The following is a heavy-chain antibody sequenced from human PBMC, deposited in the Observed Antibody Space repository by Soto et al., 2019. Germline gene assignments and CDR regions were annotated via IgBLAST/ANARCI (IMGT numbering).Heavy chain of an antibody. D-gene: IGHD3-3*01. J-gene: IGHJ5*02. CDR1: GFTFSSYG. CDR3: AKVGLRFLELHWFDP. Sequence: QVQLVESGGGVVQPGRSLRLSCAASGFTFSSYGMHWVRQAPGKGLEWVAVISYDGSNKYYADSVKGRFTISRDNSKNTLYLQMNSLRAEDTAVYYCAKVGLRFLELHWFDPGGKGTLVTVSS. V-gene: IGHV3-30*18. CDR2: ISYDGSNK.